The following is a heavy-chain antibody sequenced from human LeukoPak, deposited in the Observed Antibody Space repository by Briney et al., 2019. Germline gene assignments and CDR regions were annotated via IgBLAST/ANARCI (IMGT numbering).Heavy chain of an antibody. J-gene: IGHJ4*02. CDR2: INPNSGGP. Sequence: ASVKVSCTASGYTLTTYYIHSVRQAPGQGLEWMGWINPNSGGPSYAQQFQGRVTMTRDTPTSTAYMELTRLRSDDTAVYYCARDITGSYYCDYWGQGTLVTVSS. V-gene: IGHV1-2*02. CDR3: ARDITGSYYCDY. D-gene: IGHD1-14*01. CDR1: GYTLTTYY.